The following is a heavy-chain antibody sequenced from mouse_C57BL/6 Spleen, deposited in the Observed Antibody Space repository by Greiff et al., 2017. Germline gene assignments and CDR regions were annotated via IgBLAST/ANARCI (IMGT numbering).Heavy chain of an antibody. V-gene: IGHV1-69*01. CDR2: IDPSDSYT. Sequence: QVQLQQPGAELVVPGASVKLSCKASGYTFTSYWMHWVKQRPGQGLEWIGEIDPSDSYTNYNQKFKGKSTLTVDKSSSTAYMQLSSLTSEDAAVYYCARGGSSGYGFAYWGQGTLVTVSA. J-gene: IGHJ3*01. CDR1: GYTFTSYW. D-gene: IGHD3-2*02. CDR3: ARGGSSGYGFAY.